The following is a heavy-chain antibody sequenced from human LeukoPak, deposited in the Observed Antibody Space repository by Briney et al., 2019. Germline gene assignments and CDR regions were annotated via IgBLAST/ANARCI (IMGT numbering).Heavy chain of an antibody. CDR2: IYPADSDI. V-gene: IGHV5-51*01. CDR3: ARQEYCSGGSCYTWFDP. CDR1: GYSFTNYW. D-gene: IGHD2-15*01. J-gene: IGHJ5*02. Sequence: GESLRISCKGSGYSFTNYWIGWVRQMPGKGLEWMGIIYPADSDIRYSPSFQGQVTISADKSISTAYLQWSSLKASDTAMYYCARQEYCSGGSCYTWFDPWGQGTLVTVSS.